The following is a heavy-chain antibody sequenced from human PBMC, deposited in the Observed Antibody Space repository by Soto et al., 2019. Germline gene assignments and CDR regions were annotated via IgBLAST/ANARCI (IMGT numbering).Heavy chain of an antibody. D-gene: IGHD6-19*01. J-gene: IGHJ6*02. CDR3: AREESSGGKYYYYGMDV. Sequence: ASVKVSCKASGYTFTSYYMHWVRQAPGQGLEWMGIINPSGGSTSYAQKFQGRVTMTRDTSTSTVYMELSSLRSEDTAVYYCAREESSGGKYYYYGMDVWGQGTTVTVSS. CDR2: INPSGGST. CDR1: GYTFTSYY. V-gene: IGHV1-46*01.